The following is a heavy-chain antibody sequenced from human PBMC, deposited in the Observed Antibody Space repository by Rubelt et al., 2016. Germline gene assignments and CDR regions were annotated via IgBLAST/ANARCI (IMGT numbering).Heavy chain of an antibody. V-gene: IGHV3-7*01. J-gene: IGHJ6*02. Sequence: VDSVKGRFTISRDNAKNSLYLQMNSLRAEDTAVYYCARGGKQELGPYYYVMDVWGQGTTVTVSS. D-gene: IGHD6-13*01. CDR3: ARGGKQELGPYYYVMDV.